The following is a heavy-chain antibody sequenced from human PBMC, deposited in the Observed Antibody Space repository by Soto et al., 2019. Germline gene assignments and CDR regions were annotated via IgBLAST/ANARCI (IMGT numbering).Heavy chain of an antibody. Sequence: EVQLVESGGGLVQPGGSLRLSCAASGFTFSSYSMNWVRQAPGKGLEWVSYISSSSSTIYYADSVKGRFTISRDNAKNSLYLQMNSLRDEDTAVYYCARDGRLTGGGALRFLEWTRPSYGMDVWGQGTTVTVSS. CDR3: ARDGRLTGGGALRFLEWTRPSYGMDV. CDR2: ISSSSSTI. J-gene: IGHJ6*02. V-gene: IGHV3-48*02. CDR1: GFTFSSYS. D-gene: IGHD3-3*01.